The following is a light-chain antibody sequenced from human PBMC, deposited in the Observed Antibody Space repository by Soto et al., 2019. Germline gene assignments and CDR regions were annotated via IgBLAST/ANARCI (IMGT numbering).Light chain of an antibody. J-gene: IGKJ3*01. V-gene: IGKV3-20*01. CDR2: GAS. CDR3: QQHGNSPIT. Sequence: VLTPSPASLPWSPGERATLSCRAGNNVSSSYLARYQQKPGQAPRLLIYGASSRATGIPDKFSGSGSGTDFTLTIDGLEPEDFAVYSCQQHGNSPITFGRGTQVDIK. CDR1: NNVSSSY.